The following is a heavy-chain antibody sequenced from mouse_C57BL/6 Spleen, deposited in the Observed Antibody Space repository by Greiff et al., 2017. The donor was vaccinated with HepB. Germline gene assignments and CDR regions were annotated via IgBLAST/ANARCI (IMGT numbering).Heavy chain of an antibody. CDR2: INPYNGDT. CDR3: ARGHGYNWYFDV. Sequence: GYSFTGYFMNWVMQSHGKSLEWIGRINPYNGDTFYNQKFKGKATLTVDKSSSTAHMELRSLTSEDSAVYYCARGHGYNWYFDVWGTGTTVTVSS. D-gene: IGHD2-2*01. V-gene: IGHV1-20*01. CDR1: GYSFTGYF. J-gene: IGHJ1*03.